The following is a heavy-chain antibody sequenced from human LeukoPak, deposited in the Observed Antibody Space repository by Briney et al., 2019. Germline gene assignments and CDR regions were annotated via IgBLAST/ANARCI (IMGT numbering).Heavy chain of an antibody. D-gene: IGHD3/OR15-3a*01. V-gene: IGHV3-7*03. J-gene: IGHJ4*02. CDR1: GFTFSSYW. Sequence: PGGSLRLSCAASGFTFSSYWMNWVRQVPGQGLEWVANIKQDGSEKFYVASVKGRFTISRDNGKSSLYLQMNSLRAEDTALYHCATSYDMGWLIGYWGQGTLVTVSS. CDR3: ATSYDMGWLIGY. CDR2: IKQDGSEK.